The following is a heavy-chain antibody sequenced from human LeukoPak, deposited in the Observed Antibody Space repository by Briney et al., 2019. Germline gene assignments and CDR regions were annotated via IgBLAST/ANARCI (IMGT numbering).Heavy chain of an antibody. CDR1: RYTFTSYF. CDR3: ARYSSSSSLDY. Sequence: ASVKVSCKSSRYTFTSYFMHWVRQAPGQGLEWMGLIKPSADSASYAQSFQGRVTMTRDTSTSTAYMELSSLKSEDTAVYYCARYSSSSSLDYWGQGTLVTVSS. D-gene: IGHD6-6*01. J-gene: IGHJ4*02. CDR2: IKPSADSA. V-gene: IGHV1-46*01.